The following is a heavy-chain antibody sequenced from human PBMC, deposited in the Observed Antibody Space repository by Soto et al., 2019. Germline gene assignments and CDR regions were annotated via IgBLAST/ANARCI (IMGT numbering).Heavy chain of an antibody. CDR2: ISGSGDIT. V-gene: IGHV3-23*01. CDR3: AKVPQWVLRYHDWFFDY. J-gene: IGHJ4*02. D-gene: IGHD3-9*01. Sequence: EVQLLESGGGLVQPGGSLRLSCAVSGFSFSNSAMTWVRQAPGKGLEWVSGISGSGDITYNTDSVKGRFAISRDTSKNVVYLQMRSLRAGDTAVYYCAKVPQWVLRYHDWFFDYWGQGTLVTFSS. CDR1: GFSFSNSA.